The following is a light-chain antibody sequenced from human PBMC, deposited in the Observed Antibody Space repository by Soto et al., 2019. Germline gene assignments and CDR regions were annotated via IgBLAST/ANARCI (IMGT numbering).Light chain of an antibody. Sequence: QSVLTQPHSVSAAPGQKVTISCSGSSSNIGNNYVSWYQQLPGTAPKLLIYDNNKRPSGIPDRFSGSKSGTSATLGITGLQTGDEDDYYCGTWDSSLSDVVFGGGTKLTVL. V-gene: IGLV1-51*01. J-gene: IGLJ2*01. CDR3: GTWDSSLSDVV. CDR1: SSNIGNNY. CDR2: DNN.